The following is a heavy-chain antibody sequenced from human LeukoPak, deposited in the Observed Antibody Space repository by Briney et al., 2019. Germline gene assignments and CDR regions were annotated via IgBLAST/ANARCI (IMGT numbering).Heavy chain of an antibody. CDR2: IWYDGSNK. CDR3: AGINSSSWYLDY. J-gene: IGHJ4*02. D-gene: IGHD6-13*01. CDR1: GFTFSSYG. V-gene: IGHV3-33*01. Sequence: GRSLRLSCAASGFTFSSYGMHGVRQAPGKGREWVAVIWYDGSNKYYADSVKGRFTISRDNSKNTLYLQMNSLRAEDTAVYYCAGINSSSWYLDYWGQGTLVTVSS.